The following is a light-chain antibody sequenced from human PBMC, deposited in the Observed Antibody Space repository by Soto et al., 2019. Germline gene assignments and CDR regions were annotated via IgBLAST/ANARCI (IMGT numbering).Light chain of an antibody. Sequence: EIVLTQSTATLSSFPGDRVTLSCRASQYINTRLAWYQHRPGQAPRLLIYQTSIRAAGIPARFSASGSRTDFTLTISDVQPEDFALYCSHQRQSWPRTFGHGTRLEIK. V-gene: IGKV3-11*01. CDR1: QYINTR. J-gene: IGKJ5*01. CDR2: QTS. CDR3: HQRQSWPRT.